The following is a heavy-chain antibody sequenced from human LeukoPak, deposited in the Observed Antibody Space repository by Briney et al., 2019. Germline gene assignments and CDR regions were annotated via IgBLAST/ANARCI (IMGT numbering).Heavy chain of an antibody. Sequence: SVKVSCKASGGTFSSYAISWVRQAPGQGLEWMGGIIPIFGTANYAQKFQGRVTITADESTSTAYMELSSLRSEDTAVCYCARASAYGDYNNSWGQGTLVTVSS. CDR1: GGTFSSYA. J-gene: IGHJ4*02. D-gene: IGHD4-17*01. V-gene: IGHV1-69*01. CDR3: ARASAYGDYNNS. CDR2: IIPIFGTA.